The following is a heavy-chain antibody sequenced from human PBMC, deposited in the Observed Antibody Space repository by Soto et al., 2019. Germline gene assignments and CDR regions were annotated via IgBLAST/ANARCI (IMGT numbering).Heavy chain of an antibody. CDR1: GESFSGYY. CDR3: ARIPGTRYDY. J-gene: IGHJ4*02. V-gene: IGHV4-34*01. CDR2: INHSGST. Sequence: PSETLSLTCAVYGESFSGYYWSWIRQPPGKGLEWIGEINHSGSTNYNPSLKSRVTISVDTSKNQFSLKLSSVTAADTAVYYCARIPGTRYDYWGQGTLVTVSS. D-gene: IGHD1-1*01.